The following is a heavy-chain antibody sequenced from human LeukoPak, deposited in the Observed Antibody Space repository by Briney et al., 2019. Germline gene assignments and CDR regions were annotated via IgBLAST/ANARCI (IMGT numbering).Heavy chain of an antibody. CDR3: ATGPRRSSRSFGY. V-gene: IGHV4-34*01. CDR2: INHSGST. Sequence: PSETLSLTCAVYGGAFRGYYWIWIRKPPGKGLEWIGEINHSGSTHYNPSPNSRSTISLDTTKNQSPLKLGAVSAAATAVYYCATGPRRSSRSFGYWGQGTLVTVSS. D-gene: IGHD6-13*01. J-gene: IGHJ4*02. CDR1: GGAFRGYY.